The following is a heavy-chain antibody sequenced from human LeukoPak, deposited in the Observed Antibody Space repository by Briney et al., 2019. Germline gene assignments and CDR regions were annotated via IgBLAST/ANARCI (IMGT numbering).Heavy chain of an antibody. J-gene: IGHJ3*02. CDR2: TYHSGST. CDR1: GYSISSGYY. CDR3: ARVEYQVLSSAFDI. Sequence: PSETLSLTCTVSGYSISSGYYWGWIRQPPGKGLEWIGSTYHSGSTYYNPSLKSRVTISVDTSKNQFSLKLSSVTAADTAVYYCARVEYQVLSSAFDIWGQGPMVTVSS. V-gene: IGHV4-38-2*02. D-gene: IGHD2-2*01.